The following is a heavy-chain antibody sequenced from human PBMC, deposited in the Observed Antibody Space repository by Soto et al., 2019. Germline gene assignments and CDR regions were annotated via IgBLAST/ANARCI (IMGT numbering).Heavy chain of an antibody. J-gene: IGHJ4*02. V-gene: IGHV3-21*01. D-gene: IGHD2-21*02. CDR2: ISSSGSYK. Sequence: EVHLAESGGGLVKPGGSLRLFCAASGFTFSSYTMNWVRQAPGEGLEWVSSISSSGSYKNYADSVKGRFTISRDNAKNSLYLEMDSLRGEDKAVYYCARGGGTTVVTPVDYWGQGTLVTVSS. CDR3: ARGGGTTVVTPVDY. CDR1: GFTFSSYT.